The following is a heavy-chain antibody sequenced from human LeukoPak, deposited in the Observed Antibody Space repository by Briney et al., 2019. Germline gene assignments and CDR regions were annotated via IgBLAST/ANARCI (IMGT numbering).Heavy chain of an antibody. J-gene: IGHJ4*01. CDR1: GFIFSSYA. Sequence: GGSLRLSCAASGFIFSSYAMSWVRQAPGKGLEWVSAIGGRDGGTYYVDSVKGRFTVSRDDPKNTLYLQMNTLRVEDTAVYYCAKWGDYDILTGYYDSAYWGHGPWSPPPQ. D-gene: IGHD3-9*01. CDR3: AKWGDYDILTGYYDSAY. CDR2: IGGRDGGT. V-gene: IGHV3-23*01.